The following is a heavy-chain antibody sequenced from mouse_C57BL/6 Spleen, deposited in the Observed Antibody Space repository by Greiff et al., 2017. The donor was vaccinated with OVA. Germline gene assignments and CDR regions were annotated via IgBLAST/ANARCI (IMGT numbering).Heavy chain of an antibody. D-gene: IGHD2-4*01. Sequence: QVQLQQSGPELVKPGASVKISCKASGYAFSSSWMNWVKQRPGKGLEWIGRIYPGDGDTNYNGKFKGKATLTADKSSSTAYMQLSSLTSEDSAVYFCANYDWCAYWGQGTLVTVSA. V-gene: IGHV1-82*01. CDR3: ANYDWCAY. CDR1: GYAFSSSW. CDR2: IYPGDGDT. J-gene: IGHJ3*01.